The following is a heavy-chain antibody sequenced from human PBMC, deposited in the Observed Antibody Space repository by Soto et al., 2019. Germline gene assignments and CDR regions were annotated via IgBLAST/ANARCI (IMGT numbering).Heavy chain of an antibody. CDR3: AREDSIIILAVSDF. Sequence: SLRLSCTVSGFAFNNYGINWVRQAPGKGLEWVSSISKSDYTYYSDSVKGRFAISRDNAKSSVSLQMNTLRVEDTAVYYCAREDSIIILAVSDFWGQGTLVTVSS. CDR2: ISKSDYT. J-gene: IGHJ4*02. V-gene: IGHV3-21*01. CDR1: GFAFNNYG. D-gene: IGHD3-22*01.